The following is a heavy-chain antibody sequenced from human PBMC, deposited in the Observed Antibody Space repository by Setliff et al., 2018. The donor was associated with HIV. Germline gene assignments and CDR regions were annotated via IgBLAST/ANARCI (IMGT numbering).Heavy chain of an antibody. CDR2: IYTSGST. V-gene: IGHV4-61*02. D-gene: IGHD5-12*01. J-gene: IGHJ4*02. Sequence: SETLSLTCTVSGGSISSGNYYWSWIRQPAGKGLEWIGRIYTSGSTKYNPSLKSRVTISVDTSKNQFSLKLSSVTAADTAVYYCASYRKAERWLQLGGNFDYWGQGTLVTVSS. CDR3: ASYRKAERWLQLGGNFDY. CDR1: GGSISSGNYY.